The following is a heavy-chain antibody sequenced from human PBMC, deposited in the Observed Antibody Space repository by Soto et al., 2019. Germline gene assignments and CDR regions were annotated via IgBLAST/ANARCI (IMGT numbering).Heavy chain of an antibody. CDR1: GFTFSDYT. Sequence: QVQLVESGGGVVQPGRSLRLSCSASGFTFSDYTMHWVRQAPGRGLEWVAIILYDESDQYYSDSVKGRFTISRDNSKNTLYLQMHSLTTEDMAVYYCAKDGTHLWSKQYYFDSWGQGALVTVSS. CDR3: AKDGTHLWSKQYYFDS. V-gene: IGHV3-30*18. CDR2: ILYDESDQ. J-gene: IGHJ4*02. D-gene: IGHD1-26*01.